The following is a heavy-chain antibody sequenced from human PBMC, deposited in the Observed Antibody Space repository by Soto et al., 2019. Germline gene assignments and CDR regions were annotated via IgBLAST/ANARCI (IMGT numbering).Heavy chain of an antibody. CDR3: ARDRSGSYYAFGY. CDR2: IWYDGSNK. Sequence: PGGSLRLSCAASGFIFSSYGMHWVRQAPGKGLEWVAVIWYDGSNKYSADSVKGRFTISRENSKNTLYLQMNSLRAEDTAVYYCARDRSGSYYAFGYWGRGTLVTVSS. D-gene: IGHD1-26*01. CDR1: GFIFSSYG. V-gene: IGHV3-33*01. J-gene: IGHJ4*02.